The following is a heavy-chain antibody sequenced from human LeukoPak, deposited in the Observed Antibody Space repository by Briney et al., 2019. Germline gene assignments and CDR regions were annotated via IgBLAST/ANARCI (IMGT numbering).Heavy chain of an antibody. D-gene: IGHD5-18*01. CDR2: IYPGDSDT. CDR1: GYSFTNYW. CDR3: ARLSADTAMVSDAFDI. J-gene: IGHJ3*02. Sequence: GESLKISCKGSGYSFTNYWIGWVRQMPGKGLEWMGIIYPGDSDTRYSPSFQGQVTISADKSINTAYLQWSSLKASDTAMYYCARLSADTAMVSDAFDIWGQGTMVTVSS. V-gene: IGHV5-51*01.